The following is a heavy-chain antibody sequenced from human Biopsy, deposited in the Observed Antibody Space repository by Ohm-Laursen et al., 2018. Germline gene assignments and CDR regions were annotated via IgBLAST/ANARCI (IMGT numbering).Heavy chain of an antibody. CDR2: IDGSGSST. CDR3: AEGDWIYYFDY. Sequence: SLRLSCAASGFTFNSYAMTWVRQAPGKGLEWVSGIDGSGSSTYYADSVKGRFTISRDNSKNTLYPQMNSLRAEDTAVYYCAEGDWIYYFDYWGQGTLVTVSS. CDR1: GFTFNSYA. V-gene: IGHV3-23*05. J-gene: IGHJ4*02. D-gene: IGHD2-21*02.